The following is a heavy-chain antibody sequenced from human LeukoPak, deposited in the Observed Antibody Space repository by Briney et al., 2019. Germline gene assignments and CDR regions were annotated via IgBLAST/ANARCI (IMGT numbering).Heavy chain of an antibody. Sequence: ASVKVSCKASGYTFTSYAMHWVRQAPGQRLEWMGWINAGNGNTKYSQKLQGRVTMTTDTSTSTAYMELRSLRSDDTAVYYCAREYYDSSGYSDYWGQGTLVTVSS. J-gene: IGHJ4*02. V-gene: IGHV1-3*01. CDR3: AREYYDSSGYSDY. D-gene: IGHD3-22*01. CDR1: GYTFTSYA. CDR2: INAGNGNT.